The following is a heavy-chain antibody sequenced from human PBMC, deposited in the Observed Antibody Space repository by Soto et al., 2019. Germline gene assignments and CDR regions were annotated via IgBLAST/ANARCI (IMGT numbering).Heavy chain of an antibody. CDR2: IIPIFGTA. CDR1: GGTYGIYA. CDR3: ARVRAVRGVSRSIKFDY. Sequence: ASXKVSCKASGGTYGIYAISWVRQDPVQFLEWMGGIIPIFGTANYAQKFQGRVTITADESTSTAYMELSSLRSEDTAVYYCARVRAVRGVSRSIKFDYWGQGTLVTVSS. V-gene: IGHV1-69*13. D-gene: IGHD3-10*01. J-gene: IGHJ4*02.